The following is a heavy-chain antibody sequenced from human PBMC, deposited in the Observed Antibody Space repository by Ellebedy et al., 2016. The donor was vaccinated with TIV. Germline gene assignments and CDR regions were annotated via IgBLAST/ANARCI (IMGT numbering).Heavy chain of an antibody. J-gene: IGHJ4*02. D-gene: IGHD3-10*01. CDR3: ARGNPPTRYYDHFDQ. Sequence: GGSLRLSCVGSGFTFRSYGIHWVRQAPGKGLEWVAVIWYDGSNYEFADSVKGRFTISRDNSKNTVYMQMNSLRAEDTAVYYCARGNPPTRYYDHFDQWGQGALVTVSS. CDR2: IWYDGSNY. CDR1: GFTFRSYG. V-gene: IGHV3-33*01.